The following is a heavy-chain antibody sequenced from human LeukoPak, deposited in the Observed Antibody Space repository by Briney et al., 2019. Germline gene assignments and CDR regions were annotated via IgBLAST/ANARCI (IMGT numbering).Heavy chain of an antibody. V-gene: IGHV3-7*01. CDR2: IKPDGSEE. J-gene: IGHJ4*02. Sequence: EGSLRLSCEASGFTLSIYWMSWVRQVPGKGLEWVAYIKPDGSEEDYVESVRGRFTVFRDNAKNSLYLQMHSQRDEDTAVYYCARGSIVAPNFDIWGQGTLVTVSS. CDR1: GFTLSIYW. D-gene: IGHD6-6*01. CDR3: ARGSIVAPNFDI.